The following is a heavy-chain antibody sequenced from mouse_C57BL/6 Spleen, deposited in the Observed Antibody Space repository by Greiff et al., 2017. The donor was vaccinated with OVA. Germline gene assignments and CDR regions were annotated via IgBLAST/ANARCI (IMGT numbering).Heavy chain of an antibody. V-gene: IGHV1-64*01. J-gene: IGHJ4*01. CDR2: IHPNSGST. CDR3: ARDYGSSYYAIDY. CDR1: GYTFTSYW. D-gene: IGHD1-1*01. Sequence: VQLQQPGAELVKPGASVKLSCKASGYTFTSYWMHWVKQRPGQGLEWIGMIHPNSGSTNYNEKFKSKATLTVDKSSSTAYMQLSSLTSEDSAVYCCARDYGSSYYAIDYWGQGTSVTVSS.